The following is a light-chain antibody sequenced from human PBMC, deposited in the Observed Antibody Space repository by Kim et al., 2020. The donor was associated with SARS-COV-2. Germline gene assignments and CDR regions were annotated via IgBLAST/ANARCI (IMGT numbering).Light chain of an antibody. CDR2: YDA. V-gene: IGLV3-21*04. Sequence: PGMSARINFGGTTLGGKSVNWYQQRPGQAPVLVIYYDADRPSGIPERFSGSNSGNTATLTISGVEAGDEADYYCQVWDTSTEHILFGGGTQLTVL. CDR1: TLGGKS. J-gene: IGLJ2*01. CDR3: QVWDTSTEHIL.